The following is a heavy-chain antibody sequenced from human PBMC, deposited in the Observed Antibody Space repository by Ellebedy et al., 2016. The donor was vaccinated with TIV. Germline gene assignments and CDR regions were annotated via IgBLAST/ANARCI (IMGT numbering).Heavy chain of an antibody. V-gene: IGHV1-18*01. CDR2: LSAYNGYT. CDR3: AKSRFVDPGCFDY. D-gene: IGHD2-8*01. J-gene: IGHJ4*02. CDR1: GSTFISYA. Sequence: AASVKVSCKASGSTFISYAISWVRQAPGQGLEWMGWLSAYNGYTNYAQNLQGRVTMTTDTSTSTAYLELGNLRSDDTAVYYCAKSRFVDPGCFDYWGQGTLVTVSS.